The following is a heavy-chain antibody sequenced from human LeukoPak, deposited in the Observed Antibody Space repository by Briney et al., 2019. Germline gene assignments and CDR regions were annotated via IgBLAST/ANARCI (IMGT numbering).Heavy chain of an antibody. CDR1: GYTFTSYY. CDR2: INPSGGST. D-gene: IGHD6-13*01. Sequence: GASVKVSCKASGYTFTSYYMHWVRQAPGQGLEWMGIINPSGGSTSYAQKFQGRVTMTRDMSTSTVYVELSSLRSEDTAVYYCARGAAGTHFDYWGQGTLVTVSS. CDR3: ARGAAGTHFDY. J-gene: IGHJ4*02. V-gene: IGHV1-46*01.